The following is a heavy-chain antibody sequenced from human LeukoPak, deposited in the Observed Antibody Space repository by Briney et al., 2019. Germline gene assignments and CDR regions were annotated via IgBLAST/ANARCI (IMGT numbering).Heavy chain of an antibody. CDR3: ARDSHYCSGGSCYQSTKYYYYGMDV. CDR2: ISYDGSNK. Sequence: PGGSLRLSCAASGFTFSSYGMHWVRQAPGKGLEWVAVISYDGSNKYYADSVKGRFTISRDNAKNSLYLQMNSLRAEDTAVYYCARDSHYCSGGSCYQSTKYYYYGMDVWGQGTTVTVSS. D-gene: IGHD2-15*01. CDR1: GFTFSSYG. V-gene: IGHV3-30*03. J-gene: IGHJ6*02.